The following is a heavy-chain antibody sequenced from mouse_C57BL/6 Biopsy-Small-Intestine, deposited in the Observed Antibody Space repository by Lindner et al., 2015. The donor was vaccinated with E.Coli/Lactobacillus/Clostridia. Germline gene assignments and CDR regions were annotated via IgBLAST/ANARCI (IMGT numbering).Heavy chain of an antibody. J-gene: IGHJ2*01. V-gene: IGHV14-1*01. CDR2: IDPEDGDT. CDR3: TLYMRH. D-gene: IGHD1-3*01. CDR1: GFTFKDYY. Sequence: EVQLQESGAELVRPGASVKLSCTDSGFTFKDYYIHWVKQRPEQGLEWIGRIDPEDGDTEYAPKFQGKASITADTSSNTAYLQLSNLTSEDTAVYYCTLYMRHWGQGTTLTVSS.